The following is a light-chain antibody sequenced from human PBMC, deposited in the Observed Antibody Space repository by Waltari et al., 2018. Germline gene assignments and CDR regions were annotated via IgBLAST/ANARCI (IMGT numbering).Light chain of an antibody. Sequence: QSALTQPASVSGSPGQSITISCTGTSSDVGSYNLVSWYQQHPGKAPKLMIFDVTERPSGVSFRVSGSKSGNTASLTISGLQADDEADYYCSSYTSSSTPLFGGGTRVTVL. CDR2: DVT. J-gene: IGLJ2*01. CDR3: SSYTSSSTPL. CDR1: SSDVGSYNL. V-gene: IGLV2-14*02.